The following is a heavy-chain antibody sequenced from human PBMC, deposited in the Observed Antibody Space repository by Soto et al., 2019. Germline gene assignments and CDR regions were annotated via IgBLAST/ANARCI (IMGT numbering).Heavy chain of an antibody. D-gene: IGHD2-21*02. V-gene: IGHV2-5*02. CDR2: IYWDDDK. CDR3: AHRGEVPTIISDAFDI. CDR1: GISLSTDAVG. Sequence: QITLKESGPTLVKPTQTLTLTCTFSGISLSTDAVGVAWIRQPPGKALEWLALIYWDDDKRYSPSLKSRLTIIKDTSKNQLVLTMTNMDPVDTATYYCAHRGEVPTIISDAFDIWGPGTSVTVSS. J-gene: IGHJ3*02.